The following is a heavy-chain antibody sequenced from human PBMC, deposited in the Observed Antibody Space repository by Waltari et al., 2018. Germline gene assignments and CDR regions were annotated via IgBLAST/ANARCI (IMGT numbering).Heavy chain of an antibody. CDR1: GGTFSSYA. CDR2: IIPIFGTA. D-gene: IGHD3-10*01. V-gene: IGHV1-69*12. J-gene: IGHJ6*02. CDR3: ARTQIWFGEFSLYYYYGMDV. Sequence: QVQLVQSGAEVKKPGSSVKVSCKASGGTFSSYAISWVRQAPGHWLAWMGGIIPIFGTANYAQKFQGRVTITADESTSTAYMELSSLRSEDTAVYYCARTQIWFGEFSLYYYYGMDVWGQGTTVTVSS.